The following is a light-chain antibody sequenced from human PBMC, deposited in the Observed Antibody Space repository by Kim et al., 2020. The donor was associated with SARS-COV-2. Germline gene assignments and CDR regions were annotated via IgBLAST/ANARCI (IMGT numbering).Light chain of an antibody. CDR3: QSYNRDNVI. V-gene: IGLV6-57*03. Sequence: GKTVTISGTRSRGSIDDNYVQWYQQRPGGVPTTVIYEDDQRPSGVSDRFSGSIDNSSNSASLTISGLRTEDEADYYCQSYNRDNVIFGGGTQLTVL. J-gene: IGLJ2*01. CDR2: EDD. CDR1: RGSIDDNY.